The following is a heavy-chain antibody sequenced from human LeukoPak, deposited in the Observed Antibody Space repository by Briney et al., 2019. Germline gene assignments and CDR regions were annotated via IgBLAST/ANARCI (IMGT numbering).Heavy chain of an antibody. D-gene: IGHD6-19*01. V-gene: IGHV3-53*01. CDR3: ATEIAVAGTGNWFDP. Sequence: PGGSLRLSCAASGFTVSSNHMSWVRQAPGKGLEWVSVIYSGGSTYYADSVKGRFTISRDNSKNTLYLQMNGLRAEDTAVYYCATEIAVAGTGNWFDPWGQGTLVTVSS. J-gene: IGHJ5*02. CDR2: IYSGGST. CDR1: GFTVSSNH.